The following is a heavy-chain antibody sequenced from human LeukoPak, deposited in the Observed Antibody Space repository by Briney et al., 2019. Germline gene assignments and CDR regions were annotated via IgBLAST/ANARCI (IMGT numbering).Heavy chain of an antibody. Sequence: SETLSLTCTVSGGSISSYYWSWIRQPPGKGLEWIGYIYYSGSTNYNPSLKSRVTISVDTSKNQFSLKLGSVTAADTAVYYCARHQVDYGDYVNAFDIWGQGTMVTVSS. CDR1: GGSISSYY. J-gene: IGHJ3*02. D-gene: IGHD4-17*01. CDR3: ARHQVDYGDYVNAFDI. CDR2: IYYSGST. V-gene: IGHV4-59*08.